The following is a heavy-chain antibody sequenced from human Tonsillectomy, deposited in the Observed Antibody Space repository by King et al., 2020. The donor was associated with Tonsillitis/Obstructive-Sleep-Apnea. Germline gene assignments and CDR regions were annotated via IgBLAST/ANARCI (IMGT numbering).Heavy chain of an antibody. J-gene: IGHJ4*02. CDR3: ARGGLLRLGELSPGVDY. Sequence: VQLQESGPGLVKPSETLSLTCTVSGGSISSYYWSWIRQPPGKGLEWIGYIYYSGSTNYNPSLKSRVTISVDTSKNQFSLKLSSVTAADTAVYYCARGGLLRLGELSPGVDYWGQGTLVTVSS. D-gene: IGHD3-16*02. V-gene: IGHV4-59*01. CDR1: GGSISSYY. CDR2: IYYSGST.